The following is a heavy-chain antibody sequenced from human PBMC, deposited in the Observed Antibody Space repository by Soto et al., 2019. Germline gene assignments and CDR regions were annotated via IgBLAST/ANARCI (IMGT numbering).Heavy chain of an antibody. D-gene: IGHD2-15*01. CDR3: ASAQGGYCSGGSCYSDHYYGMDV. CDR2: IYYSGST. Sequence: PSETLSLTCTVSGGSISSYYWSWIRQPPGKGLEWIGYIYYSGSTNYNPSLKGRVTISVDTSKNQFSLKLSSVTAADTAVYYCASAQGGYCSGGSCYSDHYYGMDVWGQGTTVTVSS. V-gene: IGHV4-59*01. CDR1: GGSISSYY. J-gene: IGHJ6*02.